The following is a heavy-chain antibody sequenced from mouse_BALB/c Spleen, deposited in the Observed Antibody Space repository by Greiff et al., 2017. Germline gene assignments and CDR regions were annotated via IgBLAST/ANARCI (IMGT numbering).Heavy chain of an antibody. CDR3: ARQKLGYYFDY. D-gene: IGHD4-1*01. V-gene: IGHV5-17*02. Sequence: EVQRVESGGGLVQPGGSRKLSCAASGFTFSSFGMHWVRQAPEKGLEWVAYISSGSSTIYYADTVKGRFTISRDNPKNTLFLQMTSLRSEDTAMYYCARQKLGYYFDYWGQGTTLTVSS. CDR1: GFTFSSFG. J-gene: IGHJ2*01. CDR2: ISSGSSTI.